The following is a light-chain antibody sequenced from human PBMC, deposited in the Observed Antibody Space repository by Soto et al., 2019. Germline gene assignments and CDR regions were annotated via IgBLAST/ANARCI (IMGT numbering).Light chain of an antibody. CDR3: MPALQTRT. Sequence: EIVMTRSALSLSVTPGEPASISCRSSQSLLHSNGYNYLDWYLQKPGQSPQLLIYFVSNRASGVPDRFSGSGSGTDFTLKIIRVEPEDVGVYYCMPALQTRTFGQGTKVDIK. V-gene: IGKV2-28*01. CDR1: QSLLHSNGYNY. CDR2: FVS. J-gene: IGKJ1*01.